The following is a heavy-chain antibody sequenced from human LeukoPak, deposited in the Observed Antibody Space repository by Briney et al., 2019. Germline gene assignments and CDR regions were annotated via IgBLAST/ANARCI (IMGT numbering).Heavy chain of an antibody. CDR1: GFIFSSYA. CDR3: ARDEASWYFDL. V-gene: IGHV3-23*01. J-gene: IGHJ2*01. CDR2: ISGSGGST. Sequence: GGSLRLACAASGFIFSSYAMNWVRQAPGKGLEWVSDISGSGGSTYYADSVKGRFTISRDNSKNTVFLQMNSLRAEDTAIYYCARDEASWYFDLWGRGTLVTVSS.